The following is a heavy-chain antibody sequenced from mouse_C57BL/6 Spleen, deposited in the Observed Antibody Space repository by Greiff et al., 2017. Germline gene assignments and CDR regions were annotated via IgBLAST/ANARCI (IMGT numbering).Heavy chain of an antibody. CDR2: ISSGGDYI. D-gene: IGHD2-5*01. CDR3: THSNRDYYAMDY. Sequence: DVQLQESGEGLVKPGGSLKLSCAASGFTFSSYAMSWVRQTPEKRLEWVAYISSGGDYIYYADTVKGRFTISRDNARNTLYLQMSSLKSEDTAMYYCTHSNRDYYAMDYWGQGTSVTVSS. J-gene: IGHJ4*01. CDR1: GFTFSSYA. V-gene: IGHV5-9-1*02.